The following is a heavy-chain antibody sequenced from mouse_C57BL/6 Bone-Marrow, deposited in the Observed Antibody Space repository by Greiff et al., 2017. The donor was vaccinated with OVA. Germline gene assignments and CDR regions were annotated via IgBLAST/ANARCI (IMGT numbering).Heavy chain of an antibody. CDR2: INPSSGYT. Sequence: QVQLQQSGAELAKPGASVKLSCKASGYTFTSYWMHWVKQRPGQGLEWIGYINPSSGYTKYNQKFQGKATLTADKSSSTAYMQLSSLTSEDSAVYYSAGYPVDYDYDRGVYYFDYWGQGTTLTVSA. D-gene: IGHD2-4*01. CDR3: AGYPVDYDYDRGVYYFDY. J-gene: IGHJ2*01. CDR1: GYTFTSYW. V-gene: IGHV1-7*01.